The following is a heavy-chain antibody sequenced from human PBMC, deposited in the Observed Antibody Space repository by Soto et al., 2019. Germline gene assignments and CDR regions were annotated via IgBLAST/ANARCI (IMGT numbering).Heavy chain of an antibody. J-gene: IGHJ4*02. D-gene: IGHD5-12*01. Sequence: QVQLQQWGAGLLKPSETLSLNCAVTGGSLSGYYWSWIRQPPGKGLEWIGEVKDGGHTNYSPSLRGRVTISSDTSNSQFSLRLNSVTGADTGVYYCARGQEGVVATHWDQGSLVTVSS. CDR3: ARGQEGVVATH. V-gene: IGHV4-34*01. CDR1: GGSLSGYY. CDR2: VKDGGHT.